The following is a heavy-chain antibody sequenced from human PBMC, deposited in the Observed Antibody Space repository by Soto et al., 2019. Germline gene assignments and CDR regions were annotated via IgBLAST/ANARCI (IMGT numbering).Heavy chain of an antibody. V-gene: IGHV4-34*01. CDR2: INHSGST. CDR1: GGSFSGYY. D-gene: IGHD6-6*01. Sequence: SETLSLTCAVYGGSFSGYYWSWIRQPPGKGLEWIGEINHSGSTNYNPSLKSRVTISVDTSKNQFSLKLSSVTAADTAVYYCARGIIPARPFDYWGQGTLVTVSS. J-gene: IGHJ4*02. CDR3: ARGIIPARPFDY.